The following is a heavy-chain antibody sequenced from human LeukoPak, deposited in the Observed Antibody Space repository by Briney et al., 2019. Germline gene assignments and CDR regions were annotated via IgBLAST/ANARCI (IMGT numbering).Heavy chain of an antibody. Sequence: PGGSLRLSCAASGFAFSDYGMHWVRQAPGKGLEWVSGLSGSGGSTYYADSVKGRFTISRDNSKNTLYLQMNSLRAEDTAVYYCAKDRDIVSPTSAYFYFDYWGQGTLVTVSS. V-gene: IGHV3-23*01. CDR3: AKDRDIVSPTSAYFYFDY. D-gene: IGHD5/OR15-5a*01. J-gene: IGHJ4*02. CDR2: LSGSGGST. CDR1: GFAFSDYG.